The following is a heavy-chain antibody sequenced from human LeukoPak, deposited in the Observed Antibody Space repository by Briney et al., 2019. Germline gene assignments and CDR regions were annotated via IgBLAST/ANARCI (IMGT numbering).Heavy chain of an antibody. CDR2: IYHSGST. CDR3: ARDGGGNYPSDH. J-gene: IGHJ4*02. Sequence: SETLSLTCTVSGGSISSGGYYWSWIRQHPGKGLEWIGFIYHSGSTYYNPSLKSRVTISVDTSKNQFSLKLSSVTAADTAVYYCARDGGGNYPSDHWGQGTLDTVSS. D-gene: IGHD1-26*01. CDR1: GGSISSGGYY. V-gene: IGHV4-31*03.